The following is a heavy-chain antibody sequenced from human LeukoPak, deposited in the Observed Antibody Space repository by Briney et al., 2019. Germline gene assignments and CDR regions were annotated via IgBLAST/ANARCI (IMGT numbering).Heavy chain of an antibody. V-gene: IGHV3-74*03. J-gene: IGHJ5*01. Sequence: GGSLRLSCAASGFTFSGYWMHWVRQAPGKGLVWVSRINSDGYSITYADSVKGRFTISRDNAKNTLYLQMNSVIAEDTAVYFCTRAGYSSGFDSWGQGTLVTVSS. D-gene: IGHD6-19*01. CDR3: TRAGYSSGFDS. CDR1: GFTFSGYW. CDR2: INSDGYSI.